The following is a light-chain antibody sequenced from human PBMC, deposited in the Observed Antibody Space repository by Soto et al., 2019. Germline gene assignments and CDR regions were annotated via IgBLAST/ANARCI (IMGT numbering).Light chain of an antibody. V-gene: IGKV3-11*01. CDR1: QSVSSY. CDR2: DAS. J-gene: IGKJ2*01. Sequence: EIVLTQSPATLSLSPGERATLSCRASQSVSSYLAWYQQKPGQAPRLLIYDASNRATGIPARFSGSGSGTDFTLTISTLEPEELAVYYCQQRSNWPPAFGQGTKLEIK. CDR3: QQRSNWPPA.